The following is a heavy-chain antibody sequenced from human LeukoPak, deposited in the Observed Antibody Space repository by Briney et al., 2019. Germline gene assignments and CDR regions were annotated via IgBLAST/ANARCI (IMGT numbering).Heavy chain of an antibody. CDR1: GYSINSGYY. Sequence: SETLSLTCTVSGYSINSGYYWGWIRQPPGKGLEWIGSIYHSGSTYYNPSLKRRVTISLDTSKNQFSLKPSSVTAADTAVYYCARDGTWHSSSWYSTWFDPWGQGTLVTVSS. J-gene: IGHJ5*02. D-gene: IGHD6-13*01. CDR2: IYHSGST. V-gene: IGHV4-38-2*02. CDR3: ARDGTWHSSSWYSTWFDP.